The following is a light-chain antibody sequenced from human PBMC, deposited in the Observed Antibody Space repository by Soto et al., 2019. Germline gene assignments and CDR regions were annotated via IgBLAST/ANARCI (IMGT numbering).Light chain of an antibody. J-gene: IGKJ1*01. CDR1: QSISVW. Sequence: DIQMTQSPSTLSASVGDRVTITCRASQSISVWLAWYQQKAGKAPNLLIYKASRLESGVPSRFSGSGSETEFTLTISGLQPGDFATYYCQQYNSYSKTFGQGTKVDIK. V-gene: IGKV1-5*03. CDR2: KAS. CDR3: QQYNSYSKT.